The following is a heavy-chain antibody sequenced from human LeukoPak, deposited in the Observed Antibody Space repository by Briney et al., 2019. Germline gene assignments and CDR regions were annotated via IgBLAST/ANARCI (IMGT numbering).Heavy chain of an antibody. V-gene: IGHV3-23*01. Sequence: GGSLRPSCAASGFTFSSYDMTWVRQAPGKGLEWVSTISGGAGITHYADSVKGRFTISRDNSKSTLYLQMNSLRAEDTAVYYCAKDVTHDSSGYYWGQGTLVTVSS. CDR1: GFTFSSYD. D-gene: IGHD3-22*01. CDR2: ISGGAGIT. J-gene: IGHJ4*02. CDR3: AKDVTHDSSGYY.